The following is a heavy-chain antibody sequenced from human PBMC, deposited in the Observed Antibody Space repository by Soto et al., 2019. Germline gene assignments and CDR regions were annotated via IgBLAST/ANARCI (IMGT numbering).Heavy chain of an antibody. V-gene: IGHV3-53*01. CDR1: GFTVSSNY. CDR3: ARDHFGTGNYFGSGSFYYYYYGMDV. Sequence: PGGSLRLSCAVSGFTVSSNYMSWVRQAPGKGLEWVSRIYSTGTTYYADSVKGRFTISRDSAKNTLYLQMNSLRAEDTALYYCARDHFGTGNYFGSGSFYYYYYGMDVWGQGTTVTVSS. J-gene: IGHJ6*02. CDR2: IYSTGTT. D-gene: IGHD3-10*01.